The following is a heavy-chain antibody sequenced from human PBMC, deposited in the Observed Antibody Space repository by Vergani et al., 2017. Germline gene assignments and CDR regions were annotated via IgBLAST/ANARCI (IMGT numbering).Heavy chain of an antibody. V-gene: IGHV3-33*01. CDR3: ARDWSGSGLGDY. J-gene: IGHJ4*02. CDR1: GFTFSSYG. CDR2: IWYDGSNK. Sequence: QVQLVESGGGVVQPGRSLRLSCAASGFTFSSYGMHWVRQAPGKGLEWVAVIWYDGSNKYYADSVKVRFTISRDNSKNTLYLQMNSLRAEDTAVYYCARDWSGSGLGDYWGQGTLVTVSS. D-gene: IGHD3-3*01.